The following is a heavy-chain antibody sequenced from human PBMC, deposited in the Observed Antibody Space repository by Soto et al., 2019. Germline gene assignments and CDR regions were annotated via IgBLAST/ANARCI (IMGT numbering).Heavy chain of an antibody. D-gene: IGHD5-12*01. J-gene: IGHJ5*02. V-gene: IGHV2-5*02. CDR1: GFSLTTGVS. Sequence: QINLKESGPTLVKPTQTLTLTCSFSGFSLTTGVSVNWIRQPPGKALEWLALIYWDDDTRYSPSLRSRLSITKDTSKNQVVRTVTNVDTADTATYVCAHSPGYVTGGNWFDPWGQGILVTVSS. CDR3: AHSPGYVTGGNWFDP. CDR2: IYWDDDT.